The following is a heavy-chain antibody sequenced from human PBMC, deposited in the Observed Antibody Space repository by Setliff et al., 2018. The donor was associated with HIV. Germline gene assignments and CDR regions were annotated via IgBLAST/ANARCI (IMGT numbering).Heavy chain of an antibody. Sequence: SETLSLTCTVSGDSINNYYWSWIRQPPGKGLEWIGYVYFTGSTNSKSSLKSRVTISVDTSKNQFSLKLSSVTAADTAVYYCARVATGPESFDIWGQGTMVTVSS. CDR1: GDSINNYY. CDR3: ARVATGPESFDI. D-gene: IGHD3-9*01. J-gene: IGHJ3*02. CDR2: VYFTGST. V-gene: IGHV4-59*01.